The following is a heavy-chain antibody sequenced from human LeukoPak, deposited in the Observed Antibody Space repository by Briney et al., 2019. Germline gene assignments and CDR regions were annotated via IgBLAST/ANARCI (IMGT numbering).Heavy chain of an antibody. Sequence: PGGSLRLSCAASGFIFSDYGMHWVRQAPGKGLEWVAVIWSDATNQYYADSVRGRFAISRDDSTSMVYLQMNSLRAEDTAVYYCARAHYYDSSGQLYYWGQGTLVTVSS. J-gene: IGHJ4*02. CDR2: IWSDATNQ. V-gene: IGHV3-33*01. CDR1: GFIFSDYG. D-gene: IGHD3-22*01. CDR3: ARAHYYDSSGQLYY.